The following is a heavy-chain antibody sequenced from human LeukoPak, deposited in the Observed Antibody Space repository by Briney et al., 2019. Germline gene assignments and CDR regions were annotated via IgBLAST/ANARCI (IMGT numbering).Heavy chain of an antibody. D-gene: IGHD4-17*01. J-gene: IGHJ3*02. CDR3: ARGTVTTSIKSFDI. Sequence: SGTLSLTCTVSAGSISIYDWSWIRQPPGKGLEWIAYMYDGGSDNYNPSFKGRVHMSKNTSKRQFFFKLSAVEAGDTAVYYWARGTVTTSIKSFDIWGKGTVVTVSS. CDR2: MYDGGSD. CDR1: AGSISIYD. V-gene: IGHV4-4*09.